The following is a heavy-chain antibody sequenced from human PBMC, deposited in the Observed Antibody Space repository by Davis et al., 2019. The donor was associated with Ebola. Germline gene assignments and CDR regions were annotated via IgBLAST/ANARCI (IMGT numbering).Heavy chain of an antibody. CDR2: IKEDGSGK. CDR3: ASDSSGYYGNFDY. J-gene: IGHJ4*02. V-gene: IGHV3-7*01. Sequence: GESLKISCAASGFTFSSYWMSWVRQAPGKGLGWVANIKEDGSGKYYVDSVKGRFTISRDNAKNSLYLQMNSLRAEDTAVYYCASDSSGYYGNFDYWGQGTLVTVSS. CDR1: GFTFSSYW. D-gene: IGHD3-22*01.